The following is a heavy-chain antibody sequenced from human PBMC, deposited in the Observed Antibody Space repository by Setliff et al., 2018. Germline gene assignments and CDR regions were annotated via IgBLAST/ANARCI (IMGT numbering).Heavy chain of an antibody. Sequence: SVKVSCKASGGTFSSYAISWVRQAPGQGLEWMGGIIPIFGTANYAQKFQGRVTITADESTNTAYMELSSLRSEDTAVYYCARDLIDPDYGDYLSFYYYGMDVWGQGTTVTVSS. J-gene: IGHJ6*02. CDR2: IIPIFGTA. CDR3: ARDLIDPDYGDYLSFYYYGMDV. D-gene: IGHD4-17*01. CDR1: GGTFSSYA. V-gene: IGHV1-69*13.